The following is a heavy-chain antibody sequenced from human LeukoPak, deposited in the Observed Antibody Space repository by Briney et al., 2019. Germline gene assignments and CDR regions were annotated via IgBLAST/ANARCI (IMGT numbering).Heavy chain of an antibody. V-gene: IGHV4-39*01. D-gene: IGHD3-10*01. CDR3: ARRGRHGMDV. CDR2: IYYSGST. Sequence: SETLSLTCTVSGGSINSYYWGWIRQPPGKGLEWIGSIYYSGSTYYNPSLKSRVTISVDTSKNQFSLKLSSVTAADTAVYYCARRGRHGMDVWGQGTTVTVSS. J-gene: IGHJ6*02. CDR1: GGSINSYY.